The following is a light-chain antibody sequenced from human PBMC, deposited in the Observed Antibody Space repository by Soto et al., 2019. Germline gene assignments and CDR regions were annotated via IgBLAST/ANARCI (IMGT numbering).Light chain of an antibody. Sequence: AIQLTQSPSSLSASVGDRVTITCRASQGISSALAWYQQKPGKAPKLLIYDASSLESGVPSRFSGSGSGTDFTLTISSLQHEDFATYYCQQFNRYPITFVPGTKVDIK. CDR3: QQFNRYPIT. CDR2: DAS. CDR1: QGISSA. V-gene: IGKV1-13*02. J-gene: IGKJ3*01.